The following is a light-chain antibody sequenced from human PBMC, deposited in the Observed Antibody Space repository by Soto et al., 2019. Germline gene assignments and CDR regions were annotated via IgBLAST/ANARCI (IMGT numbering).Light chain of an antibody. V-gene: IGKV1-27*01. CDR2: GAS. J-gene: IGKJ1*01. CDR3: KNYNRAHWT. Sequence: DIQMTQSPSSLSASVGDRVTITCRASEDISNYLAWYQQKPGKVPKLLIYGASTLQSGVPSRFSGSGSGTDFTLTISSLQTEDVATYYCKNYNRAHWTFGQGTKVESK. CDR1: EDISNY.